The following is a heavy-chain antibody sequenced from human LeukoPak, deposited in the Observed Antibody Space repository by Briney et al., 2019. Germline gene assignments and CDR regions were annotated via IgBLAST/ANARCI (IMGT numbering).Heavy chain of an antibody. V-gene: IGHV3-15*01. D-gene: IGHD3-3*01. J-gene: IGHJ4*02. Sequence: GGSLRLSCAASGFTFSNAWMSWVRQAPGKGLEWVGRIKSKTDGGTTDYAAPVKGRFTISRDDSKNTLYLQMNSLKTEDTAVYDCTTDRGYYDFWSGYGDWGQGTLVTVSS. CDR3: TTDRGYYDFWSGYGD. CDR1: GFTFSNAW. CDR2: IKSKTDGGTT.